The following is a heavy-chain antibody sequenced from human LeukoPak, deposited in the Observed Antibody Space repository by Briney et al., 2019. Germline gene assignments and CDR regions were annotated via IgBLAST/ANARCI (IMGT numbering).Heavy chain of an antibody. V-gene: IGHV3-21*04. J-gene: IGHJ4*02. CDR3: AKTQSYALNF. CDR1: GFTFSSYS. CDR2: IGGSSSSI. Sequence: GGSLRLSCAASGFTFSSYSMNWVRQAPGKGLEWVSSIGGSSSSIYYADSVRGRFTISRDISKNTVDLQMNSLRAEDTAVYYCAKTQSYALNFWGQGTLVTVSS. D-gene: IGHD3-16*01.